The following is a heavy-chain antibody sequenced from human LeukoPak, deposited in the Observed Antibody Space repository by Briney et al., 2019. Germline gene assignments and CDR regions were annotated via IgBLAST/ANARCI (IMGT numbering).Heavy chain of an antibody. CDR2: ISLEGLTT. J-gene: IGHJ1*01. CDR3: ADDRIAAGWQYLQN. D-gene: IGHD6-13*01. V-gene: IGHV3-43D*03. CDR1: VYTFDVYA. Sequence: GGCLRLSCAASVYTFDVYAMQCVRDAPGRGLEWVFHISLEGLTTYYADSVRGRYIISRDNNKNTLYLRMNTLRHENTRFYICADDRIAAGWQYLQNWGQGTLVTVSS.